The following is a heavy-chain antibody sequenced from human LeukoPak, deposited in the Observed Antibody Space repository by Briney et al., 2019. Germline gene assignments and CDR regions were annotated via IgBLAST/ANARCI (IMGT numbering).Heavy chain of an antibody. D-gene: IGHD3-22*01. CDR3: ATDHHYYDSSGYLDY. CDR2: INPNSGGT. CDR1: GYTFTGYY. V-gene: IGHV1-2*02. J-gene: IGHJ4*02. Sequence: GASVKVSCKASGYTFTGYYMHWVRQAPGQGLEWMGWINPNSGGTNYAQKFQGRVTMTRDTSISTAYMELSRLRSDDTAVYYCATDHHYYDSSGYLDYWGQGTLVTVSS.